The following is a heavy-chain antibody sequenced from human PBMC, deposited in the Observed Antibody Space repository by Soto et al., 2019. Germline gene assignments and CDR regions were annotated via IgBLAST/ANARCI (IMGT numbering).Heavy chain of an antibody. CDR2: IIPIFGTA. V-gene: IGHV1-69*13. J-gene: IGHJ4*02. D-gene: IGHD3-22*01. CDR1: GGTFSSYA. Sequence: SVKVSWKASGGTFSSYAISWGQQAPGQGLEWMGGIIPIFGTANYAQKFQGRVTITADESTSTAYMEPSSLRSEDTAVYYCARDHYYDSSGYYPTYFDYWGQGTLVTVSS. CDR3: ARDHYYDSSGYYPTYFDY.